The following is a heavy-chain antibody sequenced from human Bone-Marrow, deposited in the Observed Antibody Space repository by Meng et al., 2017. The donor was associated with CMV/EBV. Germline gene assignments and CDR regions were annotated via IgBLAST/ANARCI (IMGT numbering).Heavy chain of an antibody. V-gene: IGHV3-66*02. D-gene: IGHD2-2*01. J-gene: IGHJ5*02. CDR3: GRASSCTSFHWS. Sequence: GESLKISCAASGFTVGSNYMSWVRQAPGKGLEWVSVIYSGGSTYYADAVKGRFTISRDSSKNTLYLQMNSLRAEDTAVYYCGRASSCTSFHWSWGPGTLVTVSS. CDR1: GFTVGSNY. CDR2: IYSGGST.